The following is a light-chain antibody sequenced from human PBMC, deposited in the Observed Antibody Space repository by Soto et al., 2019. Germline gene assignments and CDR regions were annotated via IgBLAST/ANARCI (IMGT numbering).Light chain of an antibody. CDR3: QQYNNSRPYT. V-gene: IGKV3-15*01. CDR2: GAS. J-gene: IGKJ2*01. CDR1: QSVSSN. Sequence: EIVMTQSPATLSVSPGERATLSCRASQSVSSNLAWYQQKPGQAPRLLIYGASTRATGIPARFSGSGSGTEVTLTNSSLQSEDFALYYCQQYNNSRPYTFGQGTKLEIK.